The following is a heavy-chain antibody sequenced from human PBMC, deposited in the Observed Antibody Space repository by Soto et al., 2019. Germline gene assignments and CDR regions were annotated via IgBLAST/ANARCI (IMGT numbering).Heavy chain of an antibody. CDR1: GFSLSTSGVG. Sequence: QITLKESGPPLVKPTQTLTLTCTFSGFSLSTSGVGVGWIRQPPGKALEWLALIYWDDDKRYSPSLKSRLTITKDTSKNQVVLTMTNMDPVDTAPYSCAHRKGGFDPWGQGTLVTVSS. CDR3: AHRKGGFDP. CDR2: IYWDDDK. V-gene: IGHV2-5*02. J-gene: IGHJ5*02. D-gene: IGHD3-16*01.